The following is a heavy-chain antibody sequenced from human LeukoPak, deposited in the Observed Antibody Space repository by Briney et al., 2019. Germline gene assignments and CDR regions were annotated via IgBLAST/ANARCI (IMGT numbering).Heavy chain of an antibody. Sequence: GASVKVSCKASGGTFSSYAISWVRQAPGQGLEWMGGIIPIFGTANYAQKFQGRVTITTDESTSTAYMELSSLRSEDTAVYYCAREGGSGSYYYYMDVWGKGTTVTVSS. D-gene: IGHD3-22*01. CDR1: GGTFSSYA. CDR2: IIPIFGTA. V-gene: IGHV1-69*05. J-gene: IGHJ6*03. CDR3: AREGGSGSYYYYMDV.